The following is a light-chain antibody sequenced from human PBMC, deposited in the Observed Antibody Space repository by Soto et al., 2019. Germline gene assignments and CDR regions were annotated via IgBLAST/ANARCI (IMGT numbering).Light chain of an antibody. Sequence: QSVLTQPPSVSAAPGQKVTISCSGRNSRIRNSYVSWYQQLPGTIPKLLIYDNNMRPSGIPDRFSGSKSGTSATPGIADLQTGDEADYYCGAWDSSLNGVLFGGGTKLTVL. J-gene: IGLJ2*01. V-gene: IGLV1-51*01. CDR1: NSRIRNSY. CDR3: GAWDSSLNGVL. CDR2: DNN.